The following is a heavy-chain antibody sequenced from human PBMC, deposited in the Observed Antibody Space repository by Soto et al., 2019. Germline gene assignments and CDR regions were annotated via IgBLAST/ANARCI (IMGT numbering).Heavy chain of an antibody. CDR2: IYYSGST. V-gene: IGHV4-59*01. CDR3: ARSYRENTKYYDFWSGYFI. CDR1: GGSISSYY. Sequence: SETLSLTCTVSGGSISSYYWSWIRQPPGKGLEWIGYIYYSGSTNYNPSLKSRVTISVDTSKNQFSLKLSSVTAADTAVYYCARSYRENTKYYDFWSGYFIWGQGTLVTVSS. J-gene: IGHJ4*02. D-gene: IGHD3-3*01.